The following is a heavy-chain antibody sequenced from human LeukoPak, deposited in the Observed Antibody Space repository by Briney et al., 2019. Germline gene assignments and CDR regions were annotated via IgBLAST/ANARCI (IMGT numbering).Heavy chain of an antibody. CDR1: GGTFSSYA. CDR3: ASAAGIVGVPHDPLTI. V-gene: IGHV1-69*13. D-gene: IGHD1-26*01. Sequence: GASVKVSCKASGGTFSSYAISWVRQAPGQGLEWMGGIIPIFGTANYAQKFQGRVTITADESTSTAYMELSSLRSEDTAVYYCASAAGIVGVPHDPLTIWGQGTMVTVSS. CDR2: IIPIFGTA. J-gene: IGHJ3*02.